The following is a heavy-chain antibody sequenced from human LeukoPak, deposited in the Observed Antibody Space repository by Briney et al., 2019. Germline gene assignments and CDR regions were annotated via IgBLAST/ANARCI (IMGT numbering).Heavy chain of an antibody. V-gene: IGHV1-8*01. CDR2: MNPNSGNT. Sequence: ASVKVSCKASGYTFTSYDINWVRQATGQGLEWMGWMNPNSGNTGYAQKFQGRVTMTRNTSISTAYMELSSLRSEDTAVYYCARGHMVRGVIFSRQLNYYMDVWGKGTTVTISS. CDR1: GYTFTSYD. CDR3: ARGHMVRGVIFSRQLNYYMDV. D-gene: IGHD3-10*01. J-gene: IGHJ6*03.